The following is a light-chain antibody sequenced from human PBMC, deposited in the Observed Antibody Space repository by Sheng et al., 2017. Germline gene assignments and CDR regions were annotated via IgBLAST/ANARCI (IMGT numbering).Light chain of an antibody. V-gene: IGKV3-15*01. Sequence: EIVLTQSPATLSVSPGDRVTLSCRASQSVSTDLAWFQQKPGQAPRLLIYAASARATGIPPARFXGSGSGXEFTLSISSLQSDDSAVYYCHRYDNWPWTFGQGTKVEIK. CDR3: HRYDNWPWT. CDR2: AAS. J-gene: IGKJ1*01. CDR1: QSVSTD.